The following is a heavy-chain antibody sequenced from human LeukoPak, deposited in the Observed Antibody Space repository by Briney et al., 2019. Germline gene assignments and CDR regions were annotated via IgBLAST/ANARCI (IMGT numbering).Heavy chain of an antibody. V-gene: IGHV1-2*06. CDR1: RYSLIEYL. CDR3: ARYVRMGYEQGWFDP. J-gene: IGHJ5*02. D-gene: IGHD2-8*01. CDR2: INPKTGDK. Sequence: ASVKDSCMASRYSLIEYLIHWVRQAPGRGVECMGRINPKTGDKRYVQKFQGRVTMTRDTSISTVYMEVSGLNSDDTAIYFCARYVRMGYEQGWFDPWGQGTLVTVST.